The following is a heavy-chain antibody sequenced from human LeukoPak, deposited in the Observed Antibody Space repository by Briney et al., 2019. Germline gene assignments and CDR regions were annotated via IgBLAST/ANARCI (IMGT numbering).Heavy chain of an antibody. CDR2: ISSSSRFI. CDR1: GFTFNSYS. Sequence: PGGSLRLSCAASGFTFNSYSMNWFRQAPGKGLEWVSSISSSSRFIYYADSVKGRFTISRDNAKNSLYLQMNSLRAEDTAVYYCASSGFYDYWGQGTLVTVSS. J-gene: IGHJ4*02. CDR3: ASSGFYDY. D-gene: IGHD1-26*01. V-gene: IGHV3-21*01.